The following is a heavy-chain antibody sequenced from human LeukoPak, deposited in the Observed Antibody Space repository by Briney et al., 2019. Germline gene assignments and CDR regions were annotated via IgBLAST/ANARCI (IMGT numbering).Heavy chain of an antibody. CDR1: GFTFTSYA. CDR3: AKVETSGGANCYALDY. D-gene: IGHD2-2*01. V-gene: IGHV3-23*01. Sequence: GGSLRLSCAASGFTFTSYAMTWVRQAPDKGLEWVSAISGSDGSTYYADSVKGRFTISRDDSQNTLYLQMNSLSAEDTAVYYCAKVETSGGANCYALDYWGQGTLVTVSS. J-gene: IGHJ4*02. CDR2: ISGSDGST.